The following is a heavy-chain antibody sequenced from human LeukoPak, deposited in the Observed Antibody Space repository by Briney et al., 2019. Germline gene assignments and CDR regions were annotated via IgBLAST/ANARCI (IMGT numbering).Heavy chain of an antibody. J-gene: IGHJ4*02. CDR3: ARAEPSSSSDF. D-gene: IGHD6-6*01. Sequence: GGSLRLSCAASGFMFSSYAMYWVRQAPGKGLEWVAVISYDDGSNKYYADSVKGRFTISRDSSKSTVYLQMNSLRPEDTAVYYCARAEPSSSSDFWGQGTLVTVSS. CDR1: GFMFSSYA. CDR2: ISYDDGSNK. V-gene: IGHV3-30-3*01.